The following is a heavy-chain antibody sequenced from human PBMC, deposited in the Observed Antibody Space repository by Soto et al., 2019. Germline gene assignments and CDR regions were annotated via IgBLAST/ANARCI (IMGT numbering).Heavy chain of an antibody. V-gene: IGHV3-48*02. D-gene: IGHD2-21*02. J-gene: IGHJ4*02. Sequence: EVQLVESGGGLVQPGGSLRLSCAASGFSFGGYNMNWVRQAPGKGLEWVSHITSGLTAHYADFVQGRFTISRDNAKNSLYLEMNDLRDEDAAVYYWGRDTSHGVTVGGLDSWGQGTLVTVSS. CDR2: ITSGLTA. CDR3: GRDTSHGVTVGGLDS. CDR1: GFSFGGYN.